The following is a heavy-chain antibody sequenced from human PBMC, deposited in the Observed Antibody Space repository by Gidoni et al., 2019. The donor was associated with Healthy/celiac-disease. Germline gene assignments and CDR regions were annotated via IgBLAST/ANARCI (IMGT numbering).Heavy chain of an antibody. CDR3: TTDQIRGYGARWKVAIRDY. Sequence: EVQLVESGGGLVKPGGSLRLSCAASGFTFRNDWMSWFRQAPGKGLEWVGRIKIKTDGWTTYYAAPVKGRFTISREDSKNTLYLQMNSLKTEDTAVYYCTTDQIRGYGARWKVAIRDYWVQGTLVTVSS. CDR1: GFTFRNDW. CDR2: IKIKTDGWTT. D-gene: IGHD6-13*01. J-gene: IGHJ4*02. V-gene: IGHV3-15*01.